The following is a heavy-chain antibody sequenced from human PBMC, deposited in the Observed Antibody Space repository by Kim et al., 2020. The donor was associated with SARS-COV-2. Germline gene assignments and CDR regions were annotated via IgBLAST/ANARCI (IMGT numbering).Heavy chain of an antibody. CDR1: GFTFSSYN. Sequence: GGSLRLSCAASGFTFSSYNMNWVRQAPGKGLEWVSFISSSSSYIYYADSVKGRFTISRDNAKNSLYLQMNSLRAEDTAVYYCARGGELLRYFEWLLLGGNYGLDVWGQGPTVTVSS. CDR3: ARGGELLRYFEWLLLGGNYGLDV. J-gene: IGHJ6*02. D-gene: IGHD3-9*01. V-gene: IGHV3-21*01. CDR2: ISSSSSYI.